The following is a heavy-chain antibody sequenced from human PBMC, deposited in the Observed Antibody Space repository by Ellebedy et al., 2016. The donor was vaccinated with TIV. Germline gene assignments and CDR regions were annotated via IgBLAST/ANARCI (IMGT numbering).Heavy chain of an antibody. Sequence: GESLKISXAASGFTFSSYWMSWVRQAPGKGLEWVANIKQDGSEKYYVDSVKGRFTISRDNAKNSLYLQMNSLRAEDTAVYYCARWTSDFWSGLVYYYYYMDVWGKGTTVTVSS. CDR1: GFTFSSYW. CDR3: ARWTSDFWSGLVYYYYYMDV. J-gene: IGHJ6*03. V-gene: IGHV3-7*01. CDR2: IKQDGSEK. D-gene: IGHD3-3*01.